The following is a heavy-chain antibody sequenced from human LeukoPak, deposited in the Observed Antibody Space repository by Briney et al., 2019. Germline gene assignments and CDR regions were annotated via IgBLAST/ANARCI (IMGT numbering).Heavy chain of an antibody. Sequence: PSETLSLTCAVYGGSFSGYYWSWIRQPPGKGLEWIGEINHSGSTSYNPSLKSRVTISVDTSKNQFSLKLSSVTAADTAVYYCARGPSRRSSSWYYYYGMDVWGQGTTVTVSS. V-gene: IGHV4-34*01. CDR3: ARGPSRRSSSWYYYYGMDV. CDR1: GGSFSGYY. D-gene: IGHD6-13*01. J-gene: IGHJ6*02. CDR2: INHSGST.